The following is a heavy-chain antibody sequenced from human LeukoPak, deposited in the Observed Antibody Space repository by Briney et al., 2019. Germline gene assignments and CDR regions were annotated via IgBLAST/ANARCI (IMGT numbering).Heavy chain of an antibody. D-gene: IGHD1-26*01. CDR1: GGSTSSYY. CDR3: ARGPEWELLGYFDY. CDR2: IYYSGST. V-gene: IGHV4-59*01. Sequence: SETLSLTCTVSGGSTSSYYWSWIRQPPGKGLEWIGYIYYSGSTNYNPSLKSRVTISVDTSKNQFSLKLSSVTAADTAVYYCARGPEWELLGYFDYWGQGTLVTVSS. J-gene: IGHJ4*02.